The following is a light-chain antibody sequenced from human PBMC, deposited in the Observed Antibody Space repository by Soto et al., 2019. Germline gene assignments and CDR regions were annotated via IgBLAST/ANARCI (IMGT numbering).Light chain of an antibody. CDR1: ESVSRN. CDR3: QQHNNWPFT. J-gene: IGKJ4*01. Sequence: EIVMTQSPATLSVSPGERATLSCRASESVSRNLAWYQQKPGQAPRLLIYVASTRATGIPVRFSGSGSGTEFTLTISSLQSEDFAVYYCQQHNNWPFTFGGGTKVEIK. CDR2: VAS. V-gene: IGKV3-15*01.